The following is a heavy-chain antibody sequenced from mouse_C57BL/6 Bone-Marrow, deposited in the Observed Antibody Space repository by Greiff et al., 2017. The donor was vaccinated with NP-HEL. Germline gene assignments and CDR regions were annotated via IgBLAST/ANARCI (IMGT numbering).Heavy chain of an antibody. CDR1: GFNIKDYY. J-gene: IGHJ1*03. CDR3: AYYYGSSWYFDV. V-gene: IGHV14-2*01. CDR2: IDPEDGET. Sequence: VQLQQSGAELVKPGASVKLSCTASGFNIKDYYMHWVKQRTEQGLEWIGRIDPEDGETKYAPKFQGKATITADTSSNTADLQLSSLTSEDTAVYYCAYYYGSSWYFDVWGTGTTVTVSS. D-gene: IGHD1-1*01.